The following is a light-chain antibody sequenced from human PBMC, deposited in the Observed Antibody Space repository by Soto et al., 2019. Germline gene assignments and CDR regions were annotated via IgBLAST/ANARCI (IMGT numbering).Light chain of an antibody. Sequence: EIVMTQSPATLSVSPGERATLSCRASQSVGSNLAWYQQKPGQAPRLLIYGASTRATGIPARFSGSGSGTEFTLTISSLQSEEFAVYYCQQYNNWPPLPFGGGTKVEIK. CDR1: QSVGSN. J-gene: IGKJ4*01. CDR2: GAS. CDR3: QQYNNWPPLP. V-gene: IGKV3-15*01.